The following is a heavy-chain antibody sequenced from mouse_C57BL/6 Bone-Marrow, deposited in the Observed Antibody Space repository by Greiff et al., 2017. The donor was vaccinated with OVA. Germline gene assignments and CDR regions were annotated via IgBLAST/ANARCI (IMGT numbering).Heavy chain of an antibody. J-gene: IGHJ2*01. D-gene: IGHD2-1*01. CDR2: INPSSGYT. CDR3: AREGGKPPLDY. V-gene: IGHV1-4*01. Sequence: QVHVKQSGAELARPGASVKMSCKASGYTFTSYTMHWVKQRPGQGLEWIGYINPSSGYTKYNQKFKDKATLTADKSSSTAYMPLSSLTSEDSAVYYCAREGGKPPLDYWGQGTTLTVSS. CDR1: GYTFTSYT.